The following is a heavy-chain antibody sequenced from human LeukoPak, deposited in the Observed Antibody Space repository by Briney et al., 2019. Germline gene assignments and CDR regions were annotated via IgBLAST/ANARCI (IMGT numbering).Heavy chain of an antibody. CDR3: ARDLYAVHGDYVRVYYYYYMDV. CDR1: GGTFSSYA. CDR2: IIPIFGTA. D-gene: IGHD4-17*01. Sequence: GASVTLSCKASGGTFSSYAISWVRQAPGQGLEWMGGIIPIFGTANYAQTFQGRVTITAGESTSTAYMELSSLRSEDTAVYYCARDLYAVHGDYVRVYYYYYMDVWGKGTTVTVSS. V-gene: IGHV1-69*13. J-gene: IGHJ6*03.